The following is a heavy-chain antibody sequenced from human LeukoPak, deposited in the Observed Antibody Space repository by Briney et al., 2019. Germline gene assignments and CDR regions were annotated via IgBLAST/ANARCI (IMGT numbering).Heavy chain of an antibody. Sequence: PGRSLRLSCAASGFTSDDYAMHWVRQAPGKGLEWVSGISWNSGSIGYADSVKGRFTISRDNAKNSLYLQMNSLTTEDTALYYCAKDSRSSTCCYQDWGQGTLVTVSS. J-gene: IGHJ4*02. D-gene: IGHD2-2*01. CDR3: AKDSRSSTCCYQD. CDR1: GFTSDDYA. CDR2: ISWNSGSI. V-gene: IGHV3-9*02.